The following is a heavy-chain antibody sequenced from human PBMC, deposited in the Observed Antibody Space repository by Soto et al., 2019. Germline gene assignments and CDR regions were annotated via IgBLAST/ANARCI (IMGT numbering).Heavy chain of an antibody. CDR1: GFTFSHYG. J-gene: IGHJ4*02. CDR3: ARYSGKYQGPIDY. Sequence: QVQLVESGGGVVQPGRSLRLSCAASGFTFSHYGIHWVRQAPGKGLEWLAVISYDGSNKHYADSVKGRFTVSRNNSKNTLYLQMNSLTAQDTAVYFCARYSGKYQGPIDYWGQGTLVTVPS. CDR2: ISYDGSNK. D-gene: IGHD1-26*01. V-gene: IGHV3-30*03.